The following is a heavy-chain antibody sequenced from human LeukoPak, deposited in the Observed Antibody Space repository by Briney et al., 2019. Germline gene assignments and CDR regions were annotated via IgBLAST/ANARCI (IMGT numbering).Heavy chain of an antibody. CDR2: ISASGVMT. CDR1: GFTFTNYA. J-gene: IGHJ4*02. CDR3: AKDRAAWGVLYGILTGYSDY. D-gene: IGHD3-9*01. Sequence: GGSLRPSCAASGFTFTNYAMTWVRQAPGKGLEWVSSISASGVMTYYADSVKGRFTISRDNSKNTLYLQMNSLRAEDTAVYYCAKDRAAWGVLYGILTGYSDYWGQGTLVTVSS. V-gene: IGHV3-23*01.